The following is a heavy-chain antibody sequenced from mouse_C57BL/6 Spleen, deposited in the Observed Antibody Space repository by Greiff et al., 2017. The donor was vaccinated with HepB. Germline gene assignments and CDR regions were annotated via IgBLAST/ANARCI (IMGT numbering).Heavy chain of an antibody. CDR1: GYTFTDYE. CDR3: TTNYYGRGDYFDY. D-gene: IGHD1-1*01. J-gene: IGHJ2*01. V-gene: IGHV1-15*01. Sequence: VQLQQSGAELVRPGASVTLSCKASGYTFTDYEMHWVKQTPVHGLEWIGAIDPETGGTAYNQKFKGKAILTADKSSSTAYMELRSLTSEDSAVYYCTTNYYGRGDYFDYWGQGTTLTVSS. CDR2: IDPETGGT.